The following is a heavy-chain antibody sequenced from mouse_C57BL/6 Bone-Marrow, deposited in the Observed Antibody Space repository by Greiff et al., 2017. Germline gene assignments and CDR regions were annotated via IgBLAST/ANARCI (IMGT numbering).Heavy chain of an antibody. J-gene: IGHJ2*01. D-gene: IGHD1-1*01. Sequence: VMLVESGAELMKPGASVKLSCKATGYTFTGYWIAWVKQRPGHGLEWIGESLPGSGSTNYNEKFKGNATFTADTSSNTAYMQLSSLTTDDSAIDYCARSGFITKPDYWGQGTTLTVSS. CDR2: SLPGSGST. CDR3: ARSGFITKPDY. CDR1: GYTFTGYW. V-gene: IGHV1-9*01.